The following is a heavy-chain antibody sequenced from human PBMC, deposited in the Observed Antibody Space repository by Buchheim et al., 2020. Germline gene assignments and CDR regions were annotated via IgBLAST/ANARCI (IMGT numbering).Heavy chain of an antibody. Sequence: EVQLLESGGGLVQPGGSLRLSCAASGFTFSTSAMSWFRQPPGRGLAWVSAISGHGASAYYADSVAGRFTISRDSSKNTLYLQMNSLRVEDTAVYYCAKDRGDYGDYVGWFDSWGQGTL. D-gene: IGHD4-17*01. J-gene: IGHJ5*01. V-gene: IGHV3-23*01. CDR3: AKDRGDYGDYVGWFDS. CDR1: GFTFSTSA. CDR2: ISGHGASA.